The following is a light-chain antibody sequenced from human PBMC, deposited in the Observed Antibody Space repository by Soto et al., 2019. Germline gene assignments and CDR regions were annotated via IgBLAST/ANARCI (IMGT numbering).Light chain of an antibody. Sequence: QSVLTQPPSVSGAPGQRVTISCTGSSSNIGAGYDVHWYQQLPGTAPKLLIYGSSNRPSGVPDRFSGSKSGTSASLAITGLQAEDEADYYCQSYDSSLSGSWVFGGGTQLTVL. CDR2: GSS. J-gene: IGLJ3*02. CDR3: QSYDSSLSGSWV. V-gene: IGLV1-40*01. CDR1: SSNIGAGYD.